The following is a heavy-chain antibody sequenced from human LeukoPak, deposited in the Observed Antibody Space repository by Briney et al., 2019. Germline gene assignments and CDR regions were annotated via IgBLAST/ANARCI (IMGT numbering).Heavy chain of an antibody. J-gene: IGHJ4*02. Sequence: GGSLRLSCAASGFTFSSYAMTWVRQAPGKGLEWVSSITVSGLTTYYADSVKGRFTISRDNTKSTLFLQMNSLRAEDTAVYYCAKGLRTLDQWGQGTLVTVSS. V-gene: IGHV3-23*01. CDR1: GFTFSSYA. CDR2: ITVSGLTT. CDR3: AKGLRTLDQ.